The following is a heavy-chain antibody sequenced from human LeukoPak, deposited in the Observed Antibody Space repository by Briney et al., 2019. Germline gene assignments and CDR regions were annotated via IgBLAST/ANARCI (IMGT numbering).Heavy chain of an antibody. V-gene: IGHV3-23*01. CDR2: IRADAVTT. J-gene: IGHJ4*02. D-gene: IGHD3-3*01. CDR3: ARADEWLYDY. Sequence: GALRLSCATSGFIFSHHGMNWVRQAPGKGLEWVSGIRADAVTTYYADSVKGRFIISRDNSKNTVYLQMNSLRAEDTAVYYCARADEWLYDYWGQGTLVTVSS. CDR1: GFIFSHHG.